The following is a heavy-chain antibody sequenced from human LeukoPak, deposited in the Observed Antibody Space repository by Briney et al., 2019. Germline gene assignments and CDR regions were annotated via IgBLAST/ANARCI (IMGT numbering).Heavy chain of an antibody. Sequence: SETLSLTCTVSGYSISSGYYWGWIRQPPGKGLEWIGSIYHSGSTYYNPSLKSRVTMSVDTSKNHFSLKLNSVTAADTAVYYCAKSNGYGLVDIWGQGTMVTVSS. J-gene: IGHJ3*02. CDR2: IYHSGST. CDR3: AKSNGYGLVDI. CDR1: GYSISSGYY. V-gene: IGHV4-38-2*02. D-gene: IGHD3-10*01.